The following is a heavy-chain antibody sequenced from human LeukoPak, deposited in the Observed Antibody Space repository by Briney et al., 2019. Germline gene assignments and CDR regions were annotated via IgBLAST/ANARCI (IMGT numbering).Heavy chain of an antibody. J-gene: IGHJ6*03. CDR1: GGSFSGYY. CDR2: INHSGST. V-gene: IGHV4-34*01. Sequence: PSETLSLTCAVYGGSFSGYYWSWIRQPPGKGLEWIGEINHSGSTNYNPSLKSRVTISVDTSKNQFSLKLSSVTAADTAVYYCARVRAGAYYYGSGSYNYYYYYYMDVWGKGTTVTISS. CDR3: ARVRAGAYYYGSGSYNYYYYYYMDV. D-gene: IGHD3-10*01.